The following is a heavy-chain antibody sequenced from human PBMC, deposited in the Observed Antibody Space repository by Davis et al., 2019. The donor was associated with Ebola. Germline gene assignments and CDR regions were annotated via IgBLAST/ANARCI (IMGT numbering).Heavy chain of an antibody. V-gene: IGHV1-8*01. Sequence: AASVKVSCKASGYTFTSYDINWVRQATGQGLEWMGWMNPNSGNTGYAQKFQGRVTITRDTSASTAYMELSSLRSEDTAVYYCAKVTPYNWNYVLDYWGQGTLVTVSS. CDR2: MNPNSGNT. CDR1: GYTFTSYD. J-gene: IGHJ4*02. CDR3: AKVTPYNWNYVLDY. D-gene: IGHD1-7*01.